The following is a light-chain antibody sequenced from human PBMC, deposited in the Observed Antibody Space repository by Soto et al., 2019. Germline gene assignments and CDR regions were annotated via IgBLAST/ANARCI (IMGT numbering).Light chain of an antibody. J-gene: IGKJ1*01. CDR1: QDISNY. CDR2: DAS. V-gene: IGKV1-33*01. CDR3: QQGYRSPPT. Sequence: DIQMTQSPSSPSASVGDRVTLTCKASQDISNYLNWYQQKLGKAPKLLIYDASNLETGVPSRFSGSGSGTDFSLTISNLQPEDFATYYCQQGYRSPPTFGQGTKVDI.